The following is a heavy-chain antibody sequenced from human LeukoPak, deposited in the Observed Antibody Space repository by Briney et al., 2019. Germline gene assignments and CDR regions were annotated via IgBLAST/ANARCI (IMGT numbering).Heavy chain of an antibody. CDR2: ISGSGGST. D-gene: IGHD6-19*01. J-gene: IGHJ4*02. V-gene: IGHV3-23*01. CDR1: GFTFSSYA. CDR3: ARDMDAVGGSITFDY. Sequence: GGSLRLSCAASGFTFSSYAMSWVRQAPGKGLEWVSSISGSGGSTSYADSVKGRFTISRDNSKNTLYLQMGSLRVEDMALYYCARDMDAVGGSITFDYWGQGTLVTVSS.